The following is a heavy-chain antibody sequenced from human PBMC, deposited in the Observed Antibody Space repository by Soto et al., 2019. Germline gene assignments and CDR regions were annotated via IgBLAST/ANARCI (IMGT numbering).Heavy chain of an antibody. J-gene: IGHJ5*02. Sequence: SETLSLTCTVSGGSISSGDYYWSWIRQHPGKGLEWIGYIYYSGSTYYNPSLKSRVTISVDTSKNQFSLKLSSVTAADTAVYYCARTVVVPAAMEWDWFDPWGQGTLVTVSS. CDR1: GGSISSGDYY. V-gene: IGHV4-31*03. D-gene: IGHD2-2*01. CDR3: ARTVVVPAAMEWDWFDP. CDR2: IYYSGST.